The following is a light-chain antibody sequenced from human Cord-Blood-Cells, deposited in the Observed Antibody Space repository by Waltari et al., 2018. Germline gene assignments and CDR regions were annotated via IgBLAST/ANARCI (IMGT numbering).Light chain of an antibody. V-gene: IGKV1-27*01. J-gene: IGKJ1*01. CDR3: QKYNSALQT. CDR2: AAS. CDR1: QGISSY. Sequence: DIQMTQSPSSLSASVGDRVTITCRASQGISSYLAWYQQKPGKVPKLLIYAASTLQSGVPSRFSGSGSGTDFTLTISSLQPEDVATYYCQKYNSALQTFGQGTKVEIK.